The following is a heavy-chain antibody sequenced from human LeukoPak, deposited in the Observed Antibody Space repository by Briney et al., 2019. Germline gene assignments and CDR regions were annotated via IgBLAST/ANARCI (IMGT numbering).Heavy chain of an antibody. V-gene: IGHV3-49*04. CDR1: GFTFGDYA. CDR3: TRGRGQQWLVVSY. Sequence: GGSLRLSCTASGFTFGDYAMSWVRQAPGKGLEGVGFIRSKAYGGTTEYAASVKGRFTISRDDSKSIAYLQMNSLKTEDTAVYYCTRGRGQQWLVVSYWGQGTLVTVSS. J-gene: IGHJ4*02. D-gene: IGHD6-19*01. CDR2: IRSKAYGGTT.